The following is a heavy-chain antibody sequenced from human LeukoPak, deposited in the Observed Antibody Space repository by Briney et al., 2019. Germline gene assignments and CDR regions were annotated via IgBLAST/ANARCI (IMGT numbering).Heavy chain of an antibody. J-gene: IGHJ3*02. V-gene: IGHV5-51*01. Sequence: GESLKISCKGSGYSSTSYWIGWVRPMPGKGLEWKGIIYPGDSDTRYSPSFQGQVTISADKSISTAYLQWSSLKASDTAMYYCARPQSSYDYVWGSYRNDAFDIWGQGTMVTVSS. CDR1: GYSSTSYW. D-gene: IGHD3-16*02. CDR3: ARPQSSYDYVWGSYRNDAFDI. CDR2: IYPGDSDT.